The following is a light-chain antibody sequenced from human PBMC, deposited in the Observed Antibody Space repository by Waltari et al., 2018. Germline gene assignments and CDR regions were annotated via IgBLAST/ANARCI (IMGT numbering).Light chain of an antibody. Sequence: DIQMTHSPSTLSASVGATVSITCRASQSIRSWLAWYQRKPGKAPKLLIYEASTLESGVPSRFSGSGSGTEFTLVISSLQPEDFASYHCQQYDRYPWTFGLGTEVEIK. CDR2: EAS. CDR1: QSIRSW. V-gene: IGKV1-5*03. CDR3: QQYDRYPWT. J-gene: IGKJ1*01.